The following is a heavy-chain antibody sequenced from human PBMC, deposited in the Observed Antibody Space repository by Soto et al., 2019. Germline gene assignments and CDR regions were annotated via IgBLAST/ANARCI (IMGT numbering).Heavy chain of an antibody. V-gene: IGHV4-31*03. CDR2: INYSGST. Sequence: QVQLQESGPGLVKPSQTLSLTCTVSGGSISSGGYYWSWIRQHPGKGLEWIGYINYSGSTYYNPSLKSRVTISVDTSKNQFSLKLSYVTAADTAVYYCAREPRKYCSSTSCYDGSMDVWGKGTTVTVSS. CDR1: GGSISSGGYY. J-gene: IGHJ6*03. CDR3: AREPRKYCSSTSCYDGSMDV. D-gene: IGHD2-2*01.